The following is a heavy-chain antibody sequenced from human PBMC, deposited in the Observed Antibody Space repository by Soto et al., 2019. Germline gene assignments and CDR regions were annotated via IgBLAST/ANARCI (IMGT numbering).Heavy chain of an antibody. J-gene: IGHJ6*02. CDR1: GFTFSSYA. V-gene: IGHV3-23*04. CDR3: AKDHPQPLDIVVVPAATDYYGMDV. Sequence: EIQLVESGGGLVQPGGSLRLSCAASGFTFSSYAMSWVRQAPGKGLEWVSAISGSGGSTYYADSVKGRFTISRDNSKNTLYLQMNSLRAEDTAVYYCAKDHPQPLDIVVVPAATDYYGMDVWGQGTTVTVSS. CDR2: ISGSGGST. D-gene: IGHD2-2*03.